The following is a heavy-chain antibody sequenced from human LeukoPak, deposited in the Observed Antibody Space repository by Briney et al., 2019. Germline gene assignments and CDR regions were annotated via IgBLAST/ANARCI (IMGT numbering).Heavy chain of an antibody. CDR1: GASISSSY. V-gene: IGHV4-59*08. CDR2: IYYTGGT. Sequence: PSETLSLTCTLSGASISSSYWSWFRQPPGKRLEWIGYIYYTGGTNYNPSLESRVTISVDTSKTQFSLKLRSVTAADTAVYYCARLGEAVAGSGKWYFDLWGRGTLVSVSS. J-gene: IGHJ2*01. D-gene: IGHD6-19*01. CDR3: ARLGEAVAGSGKWYFDL.